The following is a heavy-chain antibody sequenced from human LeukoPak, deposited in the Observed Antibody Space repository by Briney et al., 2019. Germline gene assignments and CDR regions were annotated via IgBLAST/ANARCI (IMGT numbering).Heavy chain of an antibody. D-gene: IGHD6-19*01. CDR3: AKDWAVAGTNYFDY. Sequence: GGSLRLSCAASGFTSSSYAMNRVRQAPGKGLEWVSGISGSGGSTYYADSVKGRFTISRDNSKNTLYLQMNSLRAEDTAIYYCAKDWAVAGTNYFDYWGQGTLVTVSS. CDR1: GFTSSSYA. CDR2: ISGSGGST. J-gene: IGHJ4*02. V-gene: IGHV3-23*01.